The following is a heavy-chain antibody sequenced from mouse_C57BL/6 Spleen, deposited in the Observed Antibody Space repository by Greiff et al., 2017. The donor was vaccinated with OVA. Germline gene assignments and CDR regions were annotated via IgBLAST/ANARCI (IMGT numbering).Heavy chain of an antibody. J-gene: IGHJ1*03. CDR1: GYTFTSYW. Sequence: QVQLQQPGAELVKPGASVKLSCKASGYTFTSYWMHWVKQRPGQGLEWIGMINPNSGSTNYNEKFKSKATLTVDKSSSTDYMKLSTMTSEDSSVYYCTRDYYYDGGYWYFDVWGTGTTVTVSS. D-gene: IGHD2-4*01. CDR2: INPNSGST. V-gene: IGHV1-64*01. CDR3: TRDYYYDGGYWYFDV.